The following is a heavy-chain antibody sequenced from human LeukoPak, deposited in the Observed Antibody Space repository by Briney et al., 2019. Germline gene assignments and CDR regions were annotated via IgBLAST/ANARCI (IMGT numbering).Heavy chain of an antibody. D-gene: IGHD3-10*01. CDR2: IYSGGST. CDR3: ARGAYGSGGYGDNWFDP. CDR1: GLTVSSNY. J-gene: IGHJ5*02. Sequence: GGSLRLSCAASGLTVSSNYMNWVRQAPGKGLEWVSVIYSGGSTYYADSVKGRFTISRDNSKNTLYLQMNSLRAEDTAVYYCARGAYGSGGYGDNWFDPWGQGTLVTVSS. V-gene: IGHV3-66*01.